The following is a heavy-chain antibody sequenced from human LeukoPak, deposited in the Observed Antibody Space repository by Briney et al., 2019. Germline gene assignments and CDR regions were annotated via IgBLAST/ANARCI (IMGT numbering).Heavy chain of an antibody. Sequence: GGSLRLSCAASGFTFSSYSMNWVRQAPGKGLEWVSYISSRSSTIYYADSVKGRFTISRDNAKNSLYLQMNSLRDEDTAVYYCAKSSSWLYYFDYWGQGTLVTVSS. CDR3: AKSSSWLYYFDY. CDR1: GFTFSSYS. V-gene: IGHV3-48*02. D-gene: IGHD6-13*01. CDR2: ISSRSSTI. J-gene: IGHJ4*02.